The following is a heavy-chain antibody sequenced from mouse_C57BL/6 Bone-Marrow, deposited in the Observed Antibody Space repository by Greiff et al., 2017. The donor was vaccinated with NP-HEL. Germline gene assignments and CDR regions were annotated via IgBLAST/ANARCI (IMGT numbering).Heavy chain of an antibody. J-gene: IGHJ4*01. Sequence: VQLQQPGAELVMPGASVKLSCKASGYTFTSYWMHWVKQRPGQGLEWIGEIDPSDSYTNYNQKFKGKSTLTLDKSSSTAYMQLSNLTSADSAVYYCARHRIDYYAMDYWGQGTSVTVSS. V-gene: IGHV1-69*01. CDR1: GYTFTSYW. CDR3: ARHRIDYYAMDY. CDR2: IDPSDSYT.